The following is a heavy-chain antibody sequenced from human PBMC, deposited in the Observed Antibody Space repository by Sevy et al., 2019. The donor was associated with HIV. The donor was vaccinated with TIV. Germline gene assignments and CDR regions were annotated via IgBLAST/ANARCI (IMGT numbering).Heavy chain of an antibody. D-gene: IGHD3-22*01. CDR2: ISYDGSNK. CDR3: AREPYYYDSSGYYYYYYYGMDV. V-gene: IGHV3-30*04. CDR1: GFTFSSYA. Sequence: GGSLRLSCAASGFTFSSYAMYWVRQAPGKGLEWVAVISYDGSNKYYADSVKGRFTISRDNSKNTLYLQMNSLRAEDTAVYYCAREPYYYDSSGYYYYYYYGMDVWGQGTTVTVSS. J-gene: IGHJ6*02.